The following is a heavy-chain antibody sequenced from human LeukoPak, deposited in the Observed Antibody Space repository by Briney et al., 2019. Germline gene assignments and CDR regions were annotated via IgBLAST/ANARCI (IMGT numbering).Heavy chain of an antibody. J-gene: IGHJ4*02. D-gene: IGHD6-19*01. V-gene: IGHV4-34*01. CDR2: INHSGST. Sequence: SETLSLTCAVYGGSFSGHYWSWIRQSPGKGLEWIGEINHSGSTKYNSSLKSRVTISIDTPKNQFSLKLSSVTAADTAVYYCARDHYSSGWYLSRVGVGFDYWGQGTLVTVSS. CDR1: GGSFSGHY. CDR3: ARDHYSSGWYLSRVGVGFDY.